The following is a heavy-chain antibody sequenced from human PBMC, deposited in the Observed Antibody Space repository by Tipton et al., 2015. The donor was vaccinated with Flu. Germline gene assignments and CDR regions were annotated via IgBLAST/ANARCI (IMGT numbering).Heavy chain of an antibody. CDR1: GGSVSSGSYY. D-gene: IGHD6-13*01. Sequence: TLPLTCTVSGGSVSSGSYYWSWIRQPPGKGLEWIGYIYYSGSTNYNPSLKSRVTISVDTSKNQFSLKLSSVTAADTAVYYCAIALPQQLAYWGQGTLVTVSS. CDR2: IYYSGST. J-gene: IGHJ4*02. V-gene: IGHV4-61*01. CDR3: AIALPQQLAY.